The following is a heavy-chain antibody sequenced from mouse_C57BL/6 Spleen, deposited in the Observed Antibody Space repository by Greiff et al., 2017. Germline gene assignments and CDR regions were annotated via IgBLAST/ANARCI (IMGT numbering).Heavy chain of an antibody. Sequence: QVQLQQSGAELVMPGASVKLSCKASGYTFTSYWMHWVKQRPGQGLEWIGEIDPSDSYTNYNQKFKGKSTLTVDKSSSTAYMQLSSLTSEDSAVYCCARGGLGSEFDYWGQGTLVTVSA. V-gene: IGHV1-69*01. CDR2: IDPSDSYT. D-gene: IGHD4-1*01. J-gene: IGHJ3*01. CDR1: GYTFTSYW. CDR3: ARGGLGSEFDY.